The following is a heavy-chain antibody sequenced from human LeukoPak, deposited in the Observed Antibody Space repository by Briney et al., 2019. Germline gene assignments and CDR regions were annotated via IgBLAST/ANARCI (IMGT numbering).Heavy chain of an antibody. D-gene: IGHD2-15*01. CDR1: GYSFTSYW. CDR3: ATLQCSGGSCYSGSGGYYGMDV. V-gene: IGHV5-51*01. Sequence: GESLKISCKGSGYSFTSYWIGWVRQVPGKGLEWRGIIYPGDSDTRYSPSFQGQVTISADKSISTAYLQWSSLKASDTAMYYCATLQCSGGSCYSGSGGYYGMDVWGQGTTVTVSS. J-gene: IGHJ6*02. CDR2: IYPGDSDT.